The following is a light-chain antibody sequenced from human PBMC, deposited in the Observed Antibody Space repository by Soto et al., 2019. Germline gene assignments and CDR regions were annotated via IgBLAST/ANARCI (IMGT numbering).Light chain of an antibody. V-gene: IGLV3-25*03. CDR1: ALPKQY. CDR2: KDT. CDR3: RSADSSDTHVV. Sequence: SYELTQPPSVSVSPGQTARITCSGDALPKQYAYWYQQKPGQAPVLIIYKDTERPSGIPERFSGSSSGTTVTLTISGVQAADEGDYYCRSADSSDTHVVFGGGTKLTVL. J-gene: IGLJ2*01.